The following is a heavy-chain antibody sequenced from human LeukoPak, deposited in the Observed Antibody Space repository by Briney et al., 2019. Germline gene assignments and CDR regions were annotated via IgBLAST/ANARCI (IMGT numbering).Heavy chain of an antibody. J-gene: IGHJ6*03. CDR2: IYHSGST. D-gene: IGHD5-18*01. CDR3: ARADTAMAQYYYYYYMDV. CDR1: GYSISSGYY. V-gene: IGHV4-38-2*02. Sequence: SETLSLTCTVSGYSISSGYYWGWIRQPPGKGLEWIGSIYHSGSTYYNPSLKSRVTISVDTSKNQFSLKLSSVTAADTAVYYCARADTAMAQYYYYYYMDVWGKGTTVTVSS.